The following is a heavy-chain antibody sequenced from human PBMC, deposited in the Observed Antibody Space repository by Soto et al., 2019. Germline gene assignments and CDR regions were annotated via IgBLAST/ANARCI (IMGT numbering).Heavy chain of an antibody. V-gene: IGHV4-34*01. CDR3: ARVKSSITIFGVATKWFDP. J-gene: IGHJ5*02. CDR2: IYHRGST. Sequence: SETMSLTCALYRRSLSGYYRILIRQPPGQGLEWCGKIYHRGSTHYNPSVKGRVNMSVDTSKNQFSLKVSFVTAADTAVYYCARVKSSITIFGVATKWFDPWGQGTLVTVSS. CDR1: RRSLSGYY. D-gene: IGHD3-3*01.